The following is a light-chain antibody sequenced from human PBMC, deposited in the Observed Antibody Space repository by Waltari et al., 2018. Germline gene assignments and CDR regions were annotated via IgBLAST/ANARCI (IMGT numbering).Light chain of an antibody. V-gene: IGKV3-20*01. CDR2: GAS. J-gene: IGKJ2*01. Sequence: EVVLTQSPGTLSLSPGDSATFSCRASQSLTKRYLAWYQQKPGQAPRLLIYGASSRAPGIPDRFIGSGSGTDFTLTISRLEPEDFAVYYCQQYGSSILYTFGQGTKLEI. CDR1: QSLTKRY. CDR3: QQYGSSILYT.